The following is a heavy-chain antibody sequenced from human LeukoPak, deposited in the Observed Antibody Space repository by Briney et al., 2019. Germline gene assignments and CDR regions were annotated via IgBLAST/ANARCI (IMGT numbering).Heavy chain of an antibody. CDR2: IYSGCST. J-gene: IGHJ4*02. Sequence: PGGSLRLSCAASGFTVSSNYMSWVRKAPGKGLDRVSVIYSGCSTYYADSVKVRVTISRDNSQNTLYLQINILRTSVTSVDSAAKEGGLRSSLSFDFWGQGMLVIVYS. D-gene: IGHD6-13*01. CDR1: GFTVSSNY. V-gene: IGHV3-53*01. CDR3: AKEGGLRSSLSFDF.